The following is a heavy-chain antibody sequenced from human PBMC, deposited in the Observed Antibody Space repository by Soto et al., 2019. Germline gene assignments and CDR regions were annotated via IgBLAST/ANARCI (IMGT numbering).Heavy chain of an antibody. CDR3: AKSLTASNFRLDV. V-gene: IGHV3-23*01. CDR2: ISGGGGAK. Sequence: PGGSLRLSYTASGFTFNSYFMSWVRQAPGEGLEWISAISGGGGAKYYSDSVKGRFTISRDNSNNTLYLQMNSLRADDTAVYYCAKSLTASNFRLDVWGHGTRVTVSS. CDR1: GFTFNSYF. J-gene: IGHJ6*02. D-gene: IGHD7-27*01.